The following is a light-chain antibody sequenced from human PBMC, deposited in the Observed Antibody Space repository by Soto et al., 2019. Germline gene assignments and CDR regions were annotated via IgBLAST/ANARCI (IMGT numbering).Light chain of an antibody. V-gene: IGKV1-39*01. Sequence: IQMTQSPSTLSASVGDRVTITCRASHNIERWMAWYQQKRGRAPSLLIFDATTLHSGVPSRFSGSGSGTDFTLTISSLQPEDFASYYCQQSYTTPWTFGQGTKVDIK. CDR1: HNIERW. J-gene: IGKJ1*01. CDR2: DAT. CDR3: QQSYTTPWT.